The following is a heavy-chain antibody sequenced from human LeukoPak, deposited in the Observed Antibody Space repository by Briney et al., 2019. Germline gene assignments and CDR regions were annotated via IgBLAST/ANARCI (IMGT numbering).Heavy chain of an antibody. D-gene: IGHD2-2*01. CDR1: GVSVNSDY. J-gene: IGHJ6*02. Sequence: GGSLRLSCAASGVSVNSDYMSWVRQAPGKGLEWVSVIYSGGTTYYADSVKGRFTISRDNSKNTLYLQMNSLRAEDTAVYYCAKGTTPADYYYYGMDVWGQGTTVTVSS. V-gene: IGHV3-53*01. CDR2: IYSGGTT. CDR3: AKGTTPADYYYYGMDV.